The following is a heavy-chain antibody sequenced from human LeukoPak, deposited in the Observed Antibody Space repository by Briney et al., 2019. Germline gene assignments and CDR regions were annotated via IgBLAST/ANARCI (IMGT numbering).Heavy chain of an antibody. CDR2: ISGSGGST. CDR1: GFTFSSYA. CDR3: ARVWQGGNIVVVPAATRYYYYYYMDV. D-gene: IGHD2-2*01. V-gene: IGHV3-23*01. Sequence: GGSLRLSCAASGFTFSSYAMSWVRQAPGKGLEWVSAISGSGGSTYYADSVKSRFTISRDNAKNSLYLQMNSLRAEDTAVYYCARVWQGGNIVVVPAATRYYYYYYMDVWGKGTTVTVSS. J-gene: IGHJ6*03.